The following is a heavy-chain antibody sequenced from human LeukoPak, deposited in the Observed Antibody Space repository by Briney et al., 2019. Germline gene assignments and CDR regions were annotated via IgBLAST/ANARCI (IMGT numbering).Heavy chain of an antibody. J-gene: IGHJ4*02. D-gene: IGHD6-19*01. V-gene: IGHV3-48*04. CDR2: ISSSSSTI. CDR3: ASGLGQWLVTVDY. CDR1: GVTFSSYS. Sequence: GGSLRLSCAASGVTFSSYSMNGVRQAPGKGLEGVSYISSSSSTIYYAGSVKGRFTISRDNAKNSLYLQMTSLRAEDTAVYYCASGLGQWLVTVDYWGQGTLVTVSS.